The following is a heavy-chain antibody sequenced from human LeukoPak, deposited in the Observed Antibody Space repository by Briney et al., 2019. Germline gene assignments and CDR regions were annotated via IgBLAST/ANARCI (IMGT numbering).Heavy chain of an antibody. CDR3: ARKGYCSSTSCLDAFDI. D-gene: IGHD2-2*01. V-gene: IGHV1-18*01. Sequence: ASVKVSCKASGYTFTSYGISWVRQAPGQGLEWMGWISAYNGNTNYAQKLQGRVTMTTDTSTSTVYMELRSLRSDDTAVYYCARKGYCSSTSCLDAFDIWGQGTMVTVSS. J-gene: IGHJ3*02. CDR1: GYTFTSYG. CDR2: ISAYNGNT.